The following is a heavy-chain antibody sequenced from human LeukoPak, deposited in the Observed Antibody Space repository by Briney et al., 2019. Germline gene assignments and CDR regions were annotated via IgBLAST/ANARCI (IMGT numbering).Heavy chain of an antibody. J-gene: IGHJ4*02. Sequence: GGSLRLSCAASGFTFTSHWMTWVRQAPGKGLEWVANINVDGSAEQYVESVKGRFTISRDNAKNALYLQINSLRAEDAAVYYCARDKGWLHLGDWGQGTLVTVSS. V-gene: IGHV3-7*01. D-gene: IGHD5-24*01. CDR3: ARDKGWLHLGD. CDR1: GFTFTSHW. CDR2: INVDGSAE.